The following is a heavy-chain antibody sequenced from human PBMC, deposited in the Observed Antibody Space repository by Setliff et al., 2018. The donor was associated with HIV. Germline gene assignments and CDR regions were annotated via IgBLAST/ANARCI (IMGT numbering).Heavy chain of an antibody. V-gene: IGHV4-39*01. D-gene: IGHD3-22*01. J-gene: IGHJ5*02. CDR1: GGSISRGSYS. CDR3: ARYRYYYDSSGYGRWFDP. Sequence: PSETLSLTCTVSGGSISRGSYSWGWIRQPPGKGLEWTGSISYSGSAYYNPSLKSRVTISVDTSENQFSLRLNSVTAADTAVYYCARYRYYYDSSGYGRWFDPWGQGTLVTVSS. CDR2: ISYSGSA.